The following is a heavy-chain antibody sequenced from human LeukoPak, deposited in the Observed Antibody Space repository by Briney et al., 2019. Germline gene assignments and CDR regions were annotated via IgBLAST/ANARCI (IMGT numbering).Heavy chain of an antibody. V-gene: IGHV4-59*01. Sequence: SETLSLTCTASGASIRNYYWSWIRQPPGKGLEWIGYIYYSGSTNYHPSLKSQVTISVDTSKSQFSLELSSVTAADAAVYYCARGGMTTILDYWGQGTLVTVSS. J-gene: IGHJ4*02. CDR1: GASIRNYY. D-gene: IGHD3-3*01. CDR2: IYYSGST. CDR3: ARGGMTTILDY.